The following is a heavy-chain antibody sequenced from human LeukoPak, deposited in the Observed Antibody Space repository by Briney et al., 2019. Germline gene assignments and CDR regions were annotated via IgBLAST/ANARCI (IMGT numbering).Heavy chain of an antibody. CDR3: ARGITIFGVVIPNFDY. V-gene: IGHV3-48*04. D-gene: IGHD3-3*01. CDR1: GFTFSSYS. J-gene: IGHJ4*02. Sequence: GGSLRLPCAASGFTFSSYSMNWVRQAPGKGLEWVSYISSSSSTIYYADSVKGRFTISRDNAKNSLYLQMNSLRAEDTAVYYCARGITIFGVVIPNFDYWGQGTLVTVSS. CDR2: ISSSSSTI.